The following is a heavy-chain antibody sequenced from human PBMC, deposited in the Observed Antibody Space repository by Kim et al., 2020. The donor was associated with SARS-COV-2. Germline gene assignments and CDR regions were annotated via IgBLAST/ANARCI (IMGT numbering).Heavy chain of an antibody. D-gene: IGHD3-22*01. CDR1: GFTFGDYA. V-gene: IGHV3-9*01. CDR2: ISWNSGNI. J-gene: IGHJ1*01. Sequence: GGSRRLSCAASGFTFGDYAMHWVRQPPGKGLEWVSGISWNSGNIGYADSVKGRFTISRDNAKNSLYLQMNSLRAEDTALYYCAKDISYDSSEGHFQHWGQGTLVTVSS. CDR3: AKDISYDSSEGHFQH.